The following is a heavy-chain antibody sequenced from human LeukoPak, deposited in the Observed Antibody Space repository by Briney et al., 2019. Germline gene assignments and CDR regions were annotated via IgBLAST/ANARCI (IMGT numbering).Heavy chain of an antibody. CDR1: GGSISSSSYY. D-gene: IGHD3-22*01. Sequence: SETLSLTCTVSGGSISSSSYYWGWIRQPPGKGLEWIGSIYYSGSTYYNPSLKSRVTISVDTSKNQFSLKLSSVTAADTAVYYCARGGYKYDSSGYFAFDIWGQGTMVTVSS. J-gene: IGHJ3*02. CDR2: IYYSGST. V-gene: IGHV4-39*01. CDR3: ARGGYKYDSSGYFAFDI.